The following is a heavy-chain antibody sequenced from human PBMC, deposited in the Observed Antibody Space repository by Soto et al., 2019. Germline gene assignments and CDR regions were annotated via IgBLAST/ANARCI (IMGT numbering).Heavy chain of an antibody. Sequence: EVQLVESGGGLVQPGGSLRLSCAASGFTFSDYGMHWVRQAPGKGLVWVSRIKSDGSSTSYADSVKGRFTISRDNAKNTLYLQMNSLRAEDTAVYYCARSWGGELVSWRQGTLVTVSS. CDR2: IKSDGSST. J-gene: IGHJ4*02. D-gene: IGHD3-16*01. CDR1: GFTFSDYG. V-gene: IGHV3-74*01. CDR3: ARSWGGELVS.